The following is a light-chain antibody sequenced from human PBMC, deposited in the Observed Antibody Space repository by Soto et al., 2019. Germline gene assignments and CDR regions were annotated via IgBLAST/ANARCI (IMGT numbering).Light chain of an antibody. CDR2: LNSDGSH. CDR3: QTWGTGIVV. J-gene: IGLJ2*01. CDR1: SGHSSYA. V-gene: IGLV4-69*01. Sequence: QSVLTQSPSASASLGASVKLTCTLSSGHSSYAIAWHQQQPEKGPRYLMKLNSDGSHSKGDGIPDRFSGSSSGAERYLTIPSLQSEEEADYYCQTWGTGIVVFGGGTKLTVL.